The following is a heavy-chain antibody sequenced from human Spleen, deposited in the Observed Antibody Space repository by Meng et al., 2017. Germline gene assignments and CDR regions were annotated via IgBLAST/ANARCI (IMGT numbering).Heavy chain of an antibody. Sequence: GESLKISCAASGFTFSSYWMNWVRQAPGKGLEWVSSISSSSSYIYYADSVKGRFTISRDNAKNSLYLQMNSLRAEDTAVYYCARDSNSGYVNYYYYGMDVWGQGTTVTVSS. CDR3: ARDSNSGYVNYYYYGMDV. J-gene: IGHJ6*02. CDR1: GFTFSSYW. V-gene: IGHV3-21*01. D-gene: IGHD5-12*01. CDR2: ISSSSSYI.